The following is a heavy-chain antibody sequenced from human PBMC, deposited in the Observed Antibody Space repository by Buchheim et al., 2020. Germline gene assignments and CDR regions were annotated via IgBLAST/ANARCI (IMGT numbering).Heavy chain of an antibody. J-gene: IGHJ6*02. CDR3: ARRDGSAAMGPYYYYYGMDV. CDR1: GDSISSYY. V-gene: IGHV4-59*01. Sequence: QVQLQESGPGLVKPSETLSLTCTVSGDSISSYYWSWIRQPPGKGLEWIGYIYYSGTTNYNPSLKSRVTISADTSKNQLSLKLSSVTAADTAVYYCARRDGSAAMGPYYYYYGMDVWGQGTT. CDR2: IYYSGTT. D-gene: IGHD5-18*01.